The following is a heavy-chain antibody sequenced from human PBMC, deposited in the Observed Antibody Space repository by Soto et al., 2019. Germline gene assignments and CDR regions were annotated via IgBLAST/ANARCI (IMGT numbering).Heavy chain of an antibody. CDR3: ARVLVGDSAIDY. Sequence: GGSLRLSCAASGFTFSSYSMNWVRQAPGKGLEWVSSISSSSSYIYYADSVKGRFTISREKANNSLYLQMNSLRAEDTAVYYCARVLVGDSAIDYWGQGTLVTVSS. J-gene: IGHJ4*02. CDR1: GFTFSSYS. CDR2: ISSSSSYI. D-gene: IGHD5-18*01. V-gene: IGHV3-21*01.